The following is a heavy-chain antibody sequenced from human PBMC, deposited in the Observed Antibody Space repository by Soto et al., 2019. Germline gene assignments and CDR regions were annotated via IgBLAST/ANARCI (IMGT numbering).Heavy chain of an antibody. CDR2: INSDGSST. D-gene: IGHD2-15*01. Sequence: GGSLRLSCAASGFTFSSYWMRWVRQAPGKGLVWVSRINSDGSSTSYADSVKGRFTISRDNAKNTLYLQMNSLRAEDTAVYYCAREYCSGGSCYWLSAFDIWGQGTMVTVSS. CDR1: GFTFSSYW. CDR3: AREYCSGGSCYWLSAFDI. J-gene: IGHJ3*02. V-gene: IGHV3-74*01.